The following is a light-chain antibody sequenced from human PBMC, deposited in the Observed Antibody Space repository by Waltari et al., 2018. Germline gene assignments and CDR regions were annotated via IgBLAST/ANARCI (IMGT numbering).Light chain of an antibody. CDR3: AAWDDSLSGPV. CDR1: RSNIGSNP. Sequence: QSVLTQPPSASGTPGQRVTISCSGSRSNIGSNPVYWFHQLPGTAPKLLIYRNNERPSGVPDRFSGSKSGTSASLASSGLRSDDEADYYCAAWDDSLSGPVFGGGTNLTIL. CDR2: RNN. J-gene: IGLJ2*01. V-gene: IGLV1-47*01.